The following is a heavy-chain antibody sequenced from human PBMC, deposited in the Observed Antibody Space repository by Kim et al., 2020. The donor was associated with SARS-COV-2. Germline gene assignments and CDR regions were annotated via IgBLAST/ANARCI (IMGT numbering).Heavy chain of an antibody. CDR1: GFTFRNYG. D-gene: IGHD6-19*01. CDR2: IWYDGSNK. CDR3: ASLGKDSSGWYYFDY. V-gene: IGHV3-33*08. J-gene: IGHJ4*02. Sequence: GGSLRLSCAASGFTFRNYGMQWVRQPPGKGLEWVAVIWYDGSNKYYAESVKGRFTISRDNSKNTLYLQMNSLRAEDTAVYYCASLGKDSSGWYYFDYCGQRTPDTDS.